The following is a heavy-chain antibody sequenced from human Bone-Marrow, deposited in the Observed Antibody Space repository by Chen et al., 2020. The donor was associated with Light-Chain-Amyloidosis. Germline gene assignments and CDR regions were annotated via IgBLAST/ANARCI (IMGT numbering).Heavy chain of an antibody. D-gene: IGHD3-3*01. CDR3: AKGRVHYDFWSGYCWFDP. CDR2: ISGSGGST. Sequence: EVQLLESGGGLVQPGGSLRLSCAASGFTFSSDAMSWVRQAPGKGLEWVSAISGSGGSTYYADSVKGRFTISRDNSKNTLYLQMNSLRAEDTAVYYCAKGRVHYDFWSGYCWFDPWGQGTLVTVSS. CDR1: GFTFSSDA. V-gene: IGHV3-23*01. J-gene: IGHJ5*02.